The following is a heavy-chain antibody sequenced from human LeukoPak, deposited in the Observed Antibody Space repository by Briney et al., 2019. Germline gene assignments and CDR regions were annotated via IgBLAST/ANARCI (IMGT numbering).Heavy chain of an antibody. CDR2: ISGSGGST. Sequence: GGSLRLSCAASGFTFSNYAMSWVRQAPGKGLEWVSTISGSGGSTYYVDSVKGRFTISRDNSRNTLDIEMNSLRAEDTAVYYCAKSGLNRFDYWGQGTLVTVSS. J-gene: IGHJ4*02. CDR3: AKSGLNRFDY. V-gene: IGHV3-23*01. CDR1: GFTFSNYA. D-gene: IGHD2-15*01.